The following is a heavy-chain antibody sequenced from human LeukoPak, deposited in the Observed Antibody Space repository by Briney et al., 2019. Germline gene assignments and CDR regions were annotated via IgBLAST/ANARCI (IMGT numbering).Heavy chain of an antibody. CDR2: ISSNGGGT. CDR1: GFTFSSYA. Sequence: GGSLRLSCSASGFTFSSYAMHWVRQAPGKGLEYVSAISSNGGGTYYADSVKGRFAISRDNSKNTLYLQMSSLRAEDTAVYYCVKGSSGWFIYFDYWGQGTLVTVSS. D-gene: IGHD6-19*01. V-gene: IGHV3-64D*06. CDR3: VKGSSGWFIYFDY. J-gene: IGHJ4*02.